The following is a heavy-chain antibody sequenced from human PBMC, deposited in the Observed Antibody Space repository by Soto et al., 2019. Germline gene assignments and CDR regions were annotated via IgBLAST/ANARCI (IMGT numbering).Heavy chain of an antibody. V-gene: IGHV4-30-2*03. CDR1: GGSISSGGYS. D-gene: IGHD3-22*01. Sequence: PSETLSLTCAVSGGSISSGGYSWSWIRQPPGKGLEWIGSIYYSGSTYYNPSLKSRVTISVDTSKNQFSLKLSSVTAADTAVYYCARSPGYYYDSSGFNGTIDYWGQGTLVTVSS. CDR2: IYYSGST. J-gene: IGHJ4*02. CDR3: ARSPGYYYDSSGFNGTIDY.